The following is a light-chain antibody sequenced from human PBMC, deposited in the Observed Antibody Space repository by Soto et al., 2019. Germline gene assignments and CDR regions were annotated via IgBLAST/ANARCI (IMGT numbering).Light chain of an antibody. V-gene: IGKV3-15*01. CDR2: GAS. CDR3: QQYNNWPLT. J-gene: IGKJ4*01. CDR1: QTINNN. Sequence: EIVVTHSPATLSVSPGERARLSCRASQTINNNVAWYQLKDGQVPRLLIYGASTRAADVPARFSGGGSGTEFTLTISSLQPEDFAVYYCQQYNNWPLTFGGGTKVDI.